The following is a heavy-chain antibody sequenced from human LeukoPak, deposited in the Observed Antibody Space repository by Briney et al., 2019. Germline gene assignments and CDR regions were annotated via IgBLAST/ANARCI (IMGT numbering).Heavy chain of an antibody. CDR2: MNPNSGNT. Sequence: ASVKVSCKASGYTFTSYDINWVRQATGQGLEWMGWMNPNSGNTGYAQKFQGRVTMTEDTSTDTAYMELSSLRSEDTAVYYCAGDDSSGYYNWFDPWGQGTLVTVSS. CDR1: GYTFTSYD. J-gene: IGHJ5*02. V-gene: IGHV1-8*02. CDR3: AGDDSSGYYNWFDP. D-gene: IGHD3-22*01.